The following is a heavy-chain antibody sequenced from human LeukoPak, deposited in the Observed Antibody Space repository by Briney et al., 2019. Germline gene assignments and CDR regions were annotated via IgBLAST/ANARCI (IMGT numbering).Heavy chain of an antibody. J-gene: IGHJ3*02. CDR2: IYPNSGGT. CDR1: GYTFTDYY. V-gene: IGHV1-2*02. Sequence: ASVKVSCNGSGYTFTDYYIHWVRQAPGQGLEWLGWIYPNSGGTNYSQKFQGRVTVTRDTSISATYMELTRLRSDDTAIYYCARDGVSGGAFDICGQGPMVPVSS. CDR3: ARDGVSGGAFDI. D-gene: IGHD2-8*01.